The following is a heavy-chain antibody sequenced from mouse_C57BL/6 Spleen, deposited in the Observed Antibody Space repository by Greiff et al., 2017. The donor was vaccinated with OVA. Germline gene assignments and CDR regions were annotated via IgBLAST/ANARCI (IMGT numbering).Heavy chain of an antibody. CDR1: GYAFSSSW. D-gene: IGHD1-1*01. Sequence: VQLQQSGPELVKPGASVKISCKASGYAFSSSWMNWVKQRPGKGLEWIGRIYPGDGDTNYNGKFKGKATLTADKSSSTAYMKLSSLTSEDSAVYVCARHGSSPYYFDYWGQGTTLTVSS. CDR2: IYPGDGDT. J-gene: IGHJ2*01. V-gene: IGHV1-82*01. CDR3: ARHGSSPYYFDY.